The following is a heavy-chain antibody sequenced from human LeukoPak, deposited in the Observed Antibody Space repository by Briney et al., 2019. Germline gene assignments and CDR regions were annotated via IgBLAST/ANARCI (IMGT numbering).Heavy chain of an antibody. CDR3: TKPTGDAFDI. D-gene: IGHD1-14*01. V-gene: IGHV3-49*04. CDR2: IRSKAYGGTT. Sequence: GGSLRLSCTAPGFTFVDYAMSWVRQAPGKGPDWVGFIRSKAYGGTTEYAASVKGRFTISRDDSKSIAYLQMNSLKTEDTAVYYCTKPTGDAFDIWGQGTMVTVSS. CDR1: GFTFVDYA. J-gene: IGHJ3*02.